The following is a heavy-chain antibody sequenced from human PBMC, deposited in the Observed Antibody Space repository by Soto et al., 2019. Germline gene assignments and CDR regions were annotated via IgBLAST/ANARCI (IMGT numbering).Heavy chain of an antibody. CDR1: GYSFTSYW. J-gene: IGHJ6*02. Sequence: PGESLKISCKGSGYSFTSYWIGWVRQMPGKGLEWMGIIYPGDSDTRYSPSFQGQVTISADKSISTAYLQWSSLKASDTAMYYCASSLAERPHCSSTSCSPPPPPRFYYYYGMDVWGQGTTVTVSS. CDR3: ASSLAERPHCSSTSCSPPPPPRFYYYYGMDV. CDR2: IYPGDSDT. D-gene: IGHD2-2*01. V-gene: IGHV5-51*01.